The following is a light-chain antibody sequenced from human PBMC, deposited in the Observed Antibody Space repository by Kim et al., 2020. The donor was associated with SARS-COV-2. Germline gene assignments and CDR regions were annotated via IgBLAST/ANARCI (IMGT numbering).Light chain of an antibody. CDR2: GNN. CDR1: SSNTGKNY. CDR3: GAWDTSLTTWV. J-gene: IGLJ3*02. V-gene: IGLV1-51*01. Sequence: GQKVTISCSGSSSNTGKNYVSWYQQLPGTAPKLLIYGNNERPSGIPDRFSGSKSGTSATLGIAGLQTGDEADYYCGAWDTSLTTWVFGGGTQLTVL.